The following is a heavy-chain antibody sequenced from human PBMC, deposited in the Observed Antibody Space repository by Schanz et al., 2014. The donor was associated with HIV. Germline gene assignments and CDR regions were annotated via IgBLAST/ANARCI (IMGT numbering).Heavy chain of an antibody. D-gene: IGHD1-20*01. CDR3: AKTSITLGTDV. V-gene: IGHV3-23*01. CDR2: IGSGGGRR. CDR1: GFIFSSYG. J-gene: IGHJ6*02. Sequence: EVQLLESGGGLVQPGGSLRLSCGASGFIFSSYGMSWARQAQRKGPEWVSLIGSGGGRRYYADSVKGRFTISRVNSKNTLYPQMNSLRAEDTAIYYCAKTSITLGTDVWGQGTTVTVSS.